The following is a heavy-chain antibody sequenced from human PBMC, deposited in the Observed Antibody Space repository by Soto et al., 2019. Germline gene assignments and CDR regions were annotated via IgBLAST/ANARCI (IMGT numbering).Heavy chain of an antibody. CDR2: IDPSDSYI. D-gene: IGHD1-26*01. V-gene: IGHV5-10-1*01. J-gene: IGHJ6*02. CDR3: ARRLGKANYGMDV. Sequence: PGESLKISCQGSGYSFTSYWNSWVRQMPGKGLEWMGRIDPSDSYISYSPSFQGHVTISIDKSNTTAYLQWSTLKASDTAVYFCARRLGKANYGMDVWGQGTTVTVSS. CDR1: GYSFTSYW.